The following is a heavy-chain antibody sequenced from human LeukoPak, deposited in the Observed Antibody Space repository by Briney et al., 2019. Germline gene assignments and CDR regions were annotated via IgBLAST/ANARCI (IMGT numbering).Heavy chain of an antibody. J-gene: IGHJ4*02. CDR2: IIPILGIA. CDR1: GGTFSSYA. D-gene: IGHD6-6*01. CDR3: ARDHSSSPFDY. V-gene: IGHV1-69*04. Sequence: SVKVSCKASGGTFSSYAISWVRQAPGQGLEWMGRIIPILGIANYAQKFQGRVTITADKSTSTAYMELSSLRSEDTGVYYCARDHSSSPFDYWGQGTLVTVSS.